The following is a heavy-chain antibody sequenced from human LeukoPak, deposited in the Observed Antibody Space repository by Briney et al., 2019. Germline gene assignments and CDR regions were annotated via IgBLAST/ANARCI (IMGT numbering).Heavy chain of an antibody. CDR1: GFTFSSYG. CDR2: IRYDGSNK. J-gene: IGHJ1*01. Sequence: GGSLRLSCAASGFTFSSYGMYWVRQAPGKGLEWVAFIRYDGSNKYYADSVKGRFTISRDNSKNTLYLQMNSLRAEDTAVYYCARALLVAVAGGAAEYFQHWGQGTLVTVSS. D-gene: IGHD6-19*01. V-gene: IGHV3-30*02. CDR3: ARALLVAVAGGAAEYFQH.